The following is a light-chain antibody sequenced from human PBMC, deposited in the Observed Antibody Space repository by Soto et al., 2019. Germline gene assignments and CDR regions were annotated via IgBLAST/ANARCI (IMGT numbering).Light chain of an antibody. CDR1: QSVGIY. J-gene: IGKJ4*01. V-gene: IGKV3-11*01. CDR3: QQRDIWPPLT. Sequence: VLTQSPVTLSLSPGETATLFCKASQSVGIYLGWFQQKPGQAPRVLIYDATNRAGGVPDRFSGSGSGTDFTLTISSLEAEDSAVYYCQQRDIWPPLTFCGGTKLEIK. CDR2: DAT.